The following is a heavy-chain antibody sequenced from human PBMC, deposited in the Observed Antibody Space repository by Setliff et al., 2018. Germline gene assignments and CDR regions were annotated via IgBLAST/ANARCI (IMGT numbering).Heavy chain of an antibody. CDR2: IYATGTT. D-gene: IGHD5-18*01. CDR3: ARGSYGLTEHY. V-gene: IGHV3-53*01. CDR1: GSTVSRDY. J-gene: IGHJ4*02. Sequence: SLRLSCAASGSTVSRDYMSWVRQAPGKGLEWVSVIYATGTTYYADSVKGRFTISRDDSKNTLYLQMNSLRADDTAVYYCARGSYGLTEHYWGQGTLVTVSS.